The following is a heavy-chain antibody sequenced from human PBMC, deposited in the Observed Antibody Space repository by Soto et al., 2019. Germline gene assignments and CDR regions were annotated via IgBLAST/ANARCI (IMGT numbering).Heavy chain of an antibody. CDR2: ISFDGRNK. V-gene: IGHV3-30*18. D-gene: IGHD4-4*01. CDR3: AKDRSTVVTSYYYYGMDV. Sequence: QVQLVESGGGVVQPGRSLRLSCAASTFTFSSYGMHWVRQAPGKGLEWVAVISFDGRNKYYADPVKGRFTISRDNSKHTLYLQMNSLRAEDTAVYYCAKDRSTVVTSYYYYGMDVW. J-gene: IGHJ6*01. CDR1: TFTFSSYG.